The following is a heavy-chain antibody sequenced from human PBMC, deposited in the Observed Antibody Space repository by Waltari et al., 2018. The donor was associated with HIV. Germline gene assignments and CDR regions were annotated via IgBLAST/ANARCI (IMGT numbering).Heavy chain of an antibody. J-gene: IGHJ6*02. V-gene: IGHV4-39*01. Sequence: QLQLQESGPGLVKPSETLSLTCTVSGGSISSSTYCWGWVRQPPGKGLEWIGSIYYSGSPYYNPSLKSRVTISVDTSKNQFYLKLSSVTAADTAVYYCAREELENYYYAMDVWGQGTTVTVSS. CDR1: GGSISSSTYC. CDR3: AREELENYYYAMDV. D-gene: IGHD1-1*01. CDR2: IYYSGSP.